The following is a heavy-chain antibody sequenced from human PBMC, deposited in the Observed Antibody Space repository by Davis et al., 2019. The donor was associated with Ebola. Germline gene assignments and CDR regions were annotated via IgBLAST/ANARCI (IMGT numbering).Heavy chain of an antibody. CDR1: GFTFSTYA. CDR3: ARDCRSDSSGYYPFDY. J-gene: IGHJ4*02. Sequence: PGGSLRLSCAASGFTFSTYAMSWVRQAPGKVLEWVSAISGSGGSTYYADSVKGRFTISRDNSKNSLYLQMNSLRGEDTAVYYCARDCRSDSSGYYPFDYWGQGTLVTVSS. D-gene: IGHD3-22*01. CDR2: ISGSGGST. V-gene: IGHV3-23*01.